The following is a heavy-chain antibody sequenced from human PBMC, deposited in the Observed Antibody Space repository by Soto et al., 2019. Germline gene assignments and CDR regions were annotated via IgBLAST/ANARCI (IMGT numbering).Heavy chain of an antibody. CDR3: ARGGAVAGPGFFQH. V-gene: IGHV4-59*01. J-gene: IGHJ1*01. CDR1: GGSISSYY. CDR2: IYYSGST. Sequence: SETLSLTXTVSGGSISSYYWSWIRQPPGKGLEWIGYIYYSGSTNYNPSLKSRVTISVDTSKNQFSLKLSSVTAADTAVYYCARGGAVAGPGFFQHWGQGTLVTVSS. D-gene: IGHD6-19*01.